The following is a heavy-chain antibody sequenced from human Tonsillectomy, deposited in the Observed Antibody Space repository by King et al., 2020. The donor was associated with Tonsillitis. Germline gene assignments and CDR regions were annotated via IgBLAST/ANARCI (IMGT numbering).Heavy chain of an antibody. J-gene: IGHJ6*02. V-gene: IGHV3-21*01. CDR1: GFTFSSYS. Sequence: DVQLVESGGGLVKPGGSLRLSCAASGFTFSSYSMNWVRQAPGKGLEWVSSISSSSSYIYYADSVKGRFTISRDNAKNSLYLQMNSLRAEDTAVYYCARERGRPPTLGYYYYGMDVWGQGTTVTVSS. CDR2: ISSSSSYI. D-gene: IGHD7-27*01. CDR3: ARERGRPPTLGYYYYGMDV.